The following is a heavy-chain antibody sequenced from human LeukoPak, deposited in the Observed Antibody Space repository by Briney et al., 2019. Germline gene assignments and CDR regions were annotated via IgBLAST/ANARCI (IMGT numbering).Heavy chain of an antibody. V-gene: IGHV3-23*01. CDR2: ISGSGGST. CDR1: GFTFSSYA. Sequence: PGGSLRLSCAASGFTFSSYAISWVRQAPGKGLEWVSAISGSGGSTYYADSVKGRFTISRDNSKNTLYLQMNSLRAEDTAVYYCAKAGQWLVPLGYFDYWGQGTLVTVSS. J-gene: IGHJ4*02. CDR3: AKAGQWLVPLGYFDY. D-gene: IGHD6-19*01.